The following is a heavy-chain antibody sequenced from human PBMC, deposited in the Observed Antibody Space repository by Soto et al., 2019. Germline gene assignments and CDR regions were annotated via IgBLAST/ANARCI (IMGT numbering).Heavy chain of an antibody. V-gene: IGHV1-8*01. CDR2: MNPNSGNT. Sequence: QVQLVQSGAEVKKPGASVKVSCKASGYTFTSYDINWVRQATGQGLEWMGWMNPNSGNTGYAQKFQGRVTMTRNTSISTAYMGLSSLRSEDTAVYYCARGRTMVRGVTPRNWFDPWGQGTLVTVSS. J-gene: IGHJ5*02. CDR3: ARGRTMVRGVTPRNWFDP. CDR1: GYTFTSYD. D-gene: IGHD3-10*01.